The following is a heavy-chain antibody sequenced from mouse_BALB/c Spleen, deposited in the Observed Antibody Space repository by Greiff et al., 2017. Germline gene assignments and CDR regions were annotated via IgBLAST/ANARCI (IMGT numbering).Heavy chain of an antibody. CDR3: VRAYYDYPYYAMDY. J-gene: IGHJ4*01. D-gene: IGHD2-4*01. Sequence: QVQLKESGPGLVAPSQSLSITCTVSGFSLTSYDISWIRQPPGKGLEWLGVIWTGGGTNYNSAFMSRLSISKDNSKSQVFLKMNSLQTDDTAIYYCVRAYYDYPYYAMDYWGQGTSVTVSS. CDR1: GFSLTSYD. CDR2: IWTGGGT. V-gene: IGHV2-9-2*01.